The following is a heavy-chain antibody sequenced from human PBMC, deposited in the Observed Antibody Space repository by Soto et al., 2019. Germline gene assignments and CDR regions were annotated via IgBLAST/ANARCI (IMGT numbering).Heavy chain of an antibody. D-gene: IGHD1-1*01. V-gene: IGHV4-59*01. CDR2: IYYSGST. CDR3: AIDRPRRTSGYFFDY. CDR1: GGSISSYY. J-gene: IGHJ4*02. Sequence: PSETLSLTCTVSGGSISSYYWSWIRQPPGKGLEWIGYIYYSGSTNYNPSLKSRVTISVDTSKNQFSLKLSSVTAADTAVYYCAIDRPRRTSGYFFDYWGQGTPVTGSS.